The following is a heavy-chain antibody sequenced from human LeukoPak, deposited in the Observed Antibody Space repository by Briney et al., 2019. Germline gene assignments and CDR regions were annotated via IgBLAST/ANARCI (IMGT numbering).Heavy chain of an antibody. J-gene: IGHJ6*03. CDR3: AGHGRNQGVAFSDYYYYMDV. CDR2: ISVYNANT. Sequence: GASVKVSCKASGYTFTSYGISWVRQAPGQGLEWMGRISVYNANTNYAQNLQGRVTMTTDTSTSTAYMELRGLRSDDTAVYYCAGHGRNQGVAFSDYYYYMDVWGKGTTVTVSS. CDR1: GYTFTSYG. V-gene: IGHV1-18*01. D-gene: IGHD1-14*01.